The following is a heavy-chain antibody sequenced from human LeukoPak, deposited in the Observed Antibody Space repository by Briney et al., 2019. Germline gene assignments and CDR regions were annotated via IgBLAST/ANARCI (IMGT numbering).Heavy chain of an antibody. V-gene: IGHV3-74*01. CDR2: ISPDGSIT. CDR3: AKDTPAYDSSGYYYPYLDY. CDR1: GFSLKTFW. J-gene: IGHJ4*02. D-gene: IGHD3-22*01. Sequence: GGSLRLSCAASGFSLKTFWIHWIRQAPGGRLVWVSRISPDGSITTYADSVKGRFAISRDNAKNTLYLQMNSLRAEDTAVYYCAKDTPAYDSSGYYYPYLDYWGQGTLVTVSS.